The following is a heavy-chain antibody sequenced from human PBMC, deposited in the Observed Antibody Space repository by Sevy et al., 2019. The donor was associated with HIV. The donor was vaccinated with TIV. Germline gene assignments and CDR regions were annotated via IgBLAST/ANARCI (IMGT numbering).Heavy chain of an antibody. CDR3: LVSFDY. Sequence: GGSLRLSCAASGFPFSNSWMTWVRQDPGKGLEWVANIKEDGSEIYYVDSVKGRFTISRDNAKNSLYLQMNSLRAEDTAVYYCLVSFDYWGQGTLVTVSS. CDR2: IKEDGSEI. J-gene: IGHJ4*02. D-gene: IGHD3-10*01. V-gene: IGHV3-7*01. CDR1: GFPFSNSW.